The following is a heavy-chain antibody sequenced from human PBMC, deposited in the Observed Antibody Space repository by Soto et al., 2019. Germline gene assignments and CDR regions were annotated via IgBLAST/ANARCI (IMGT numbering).Heavy chain of an antibody. J-gene: IGHJ4*02. CDR2: IIPIFGTA. CDR1: GGTFSSYA. Sequence: ASVKVSCKASGGTFSSYAISWVRQAPGQGLEWMGGIIPIFGTANYAQKFQGRVTITADESTSTAYMELSSLRSEDTAVYYCASTYYYGSGSYYSFFDYWGQGXLVTVPS. V-gene: IGHV1-69*13. CDR3: ASTYYYGSGSYYSFFDY. D-gene: IGHD3-10*01.